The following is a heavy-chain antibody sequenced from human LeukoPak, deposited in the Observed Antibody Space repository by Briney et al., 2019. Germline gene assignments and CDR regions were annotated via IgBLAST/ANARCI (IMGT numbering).Heavy chain of an antibody. J-gene: IGHJ4*02. Sequence: KAGGSLRLSCAASGFTFSGYSMNWVRQAPGKGLEWVSSISTTSDYTHYADSLKGRVAISRDNARNSLYLQMNSLRAEDTAVYYCTRGGIYSQGFDYWGQGSLVTVSS. D-gene: IGHD6-13*01. CDR1: GFTFSGYS. CDR2: ISTTSDYT. CDR3: TRGGIYSQGFDY. V-gene: IGHV3-21*01.